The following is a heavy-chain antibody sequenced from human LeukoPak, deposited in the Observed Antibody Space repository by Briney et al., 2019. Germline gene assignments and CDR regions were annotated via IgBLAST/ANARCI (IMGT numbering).Heavy chain of an antibody. CDR3: ARTVRSLERLFSPPANSFDY. CDR2: INHSGSS. CDR1: GGSISSYY. D-gene: IGHD3-3*01. Sequence: PSETLPLTCTVSGGSISSYYWSWIRQPPGKGLEWIGEINHSGSSNYNPSLKSRVTILVDTSKTQFSLKLSSVTAADTAVYYCARTVRSLERLFSPPANSFDYWRQGTLATVSS. J-gene: IGHJ4*02. V-gene: IGHV4-34*01.